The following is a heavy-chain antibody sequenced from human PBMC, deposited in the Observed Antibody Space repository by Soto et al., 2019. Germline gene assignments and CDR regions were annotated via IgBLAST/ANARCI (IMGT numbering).Heavy chain of an antibody. CDR1: GGTFSSYA. CDR3: TRGITLIRGVIPPGDYYGMDV. D-gene: IGHD3-10*01. J-gene: IGHJ6*02. CDR2: FNPIFETA. Sequence: QVQLVQSGAEVKKPGSSVKVSCKASGGTFSSYAISWVRHAPGQGLEWMGGFNPIFETANYAQKFQGRVTINGDESTNTAYMELSSLRSEDTAVYYCTRGITLIRGVIPPGDYYGMDVWGQGTTVAVSS. V-gene: IGHV1-69*01.